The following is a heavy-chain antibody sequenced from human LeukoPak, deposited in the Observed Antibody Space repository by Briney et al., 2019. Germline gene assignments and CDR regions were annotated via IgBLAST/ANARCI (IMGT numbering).Heavy chain of an antibody. CDR1: GGSISSYY. CDR2: IYYSGST. Sequence: SETLSLTCTVSGGSISSYYWSWIRQPPGKGLEWIGSIYYSGSTYYNPSLKSRVTISVDTSKNQFSLKLSSVTAADTAVYYCASTWSGSGYWGQGTLVTVSS. D-gene: IGHD3-3*01. CDR3: ASTWSGSGY. J-gene: IGHJ4*02. V-gene: IGHV4-39*01.